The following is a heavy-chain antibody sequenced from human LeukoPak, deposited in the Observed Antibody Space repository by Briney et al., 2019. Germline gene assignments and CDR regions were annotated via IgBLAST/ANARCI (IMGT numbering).Heavy chain of an antibody. Sequence: GGSLRLSCAASGFSFSSYSMNWVRQAPGKGLEWVSSISSSSSYIYYADSVKGRFTISRDNAKNSLYLQMNSLRAEDTAVYYCARVRGSSWSGNYYFDYWGQGTLVTVSS. CDR1: GFSFSSYS. J-gene: IGHJ4*02. V-gene: IGHV3-21*01. CDR3: ARVRGSSWSGNYYFDY. CDR2: ISSSSSYI. D-gene: IGHD6-13*01.